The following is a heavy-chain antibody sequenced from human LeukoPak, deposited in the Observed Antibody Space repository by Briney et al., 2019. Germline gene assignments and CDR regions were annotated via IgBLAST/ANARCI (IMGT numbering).Heavy chain of an antibody. CDR1: GFTFSSYG. V-gene: IGHV3-30*02. D-gene: IGHD6-13*01. J-gene: IGHJ6*03. Sequence: GGSLRLSCAASGFTFSSYGMHWVRQAPGKGLEWVAFIRYDGSNKYYADSVKGRFTISRDNSKNTLYLQMNSLRAEDTAVYYCTRAAYSSSWYSPFYYYYYMDVWGKGTTVTISS. CDR2: IRYDGSNK. CDR3: TRAAYSSSWYSPFYYYYYMDV.